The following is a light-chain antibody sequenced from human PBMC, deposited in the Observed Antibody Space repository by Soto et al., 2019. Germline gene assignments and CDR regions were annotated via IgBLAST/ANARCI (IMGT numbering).Light chain of an antibody. CDR1: VLPKQY. CDR3: QSADSSGTYV. Sequence: SYELTQPPSVSVSPGQTARITCSGDVLPKQYAHWYQQKPGQAPVLVIYKDNERPSGIPERFSGSSSGTIVTLTISGVQAEDEADYYCQSADSSGTYVFGTGTKVTVL. CDR2: KDN. J-gene: IGLJ1*01. V-gene: IGLV3-25*03.